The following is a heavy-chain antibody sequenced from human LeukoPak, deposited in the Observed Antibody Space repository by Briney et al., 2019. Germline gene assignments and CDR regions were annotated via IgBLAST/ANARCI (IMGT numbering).Heavy chain of an antibody. Sequence: SETLSLTCAVSGGSISSGGYSWSWIRQPPGKGLEWIGYIYHSGSTYYNPSLKSRVTISVDRSKNQFSLKLSSVTAADTAVYYCARVDYDSSGDHGGSFDYWGQGTLVTVSS. CDR1: GGSISSGGYS. D-gene: IGHD3-22*01. CDR2: IYHSGST. V-gene: IGHV4-30-2*01. J-gene: IGHJ4*02. CDR3: ARVDYDSSGDHGGSFDY.